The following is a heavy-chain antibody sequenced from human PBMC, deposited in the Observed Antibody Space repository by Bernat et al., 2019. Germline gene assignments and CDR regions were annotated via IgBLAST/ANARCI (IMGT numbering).Heavy chain of an antibody. Sequence: QVQLVESGGGVVQPGRSLRLSCAASGFTFSSYAMHWVRQAPGKGLEWVAVIWYDGSNKYYADSVKGRFTISRDNSKNTLYLQMNSLRADDKDVYYCARGGGTIIASGWVDPWGQGTLVTVSS. D-gene: IGHD6-25*01. CDR1: GFTFSSYA. CDR3: ARGGGTIIASGWVDP. V-gene: IGHV3-33*01. CDR2: IWYDGSNK. J-gene: IGHJ5*02.